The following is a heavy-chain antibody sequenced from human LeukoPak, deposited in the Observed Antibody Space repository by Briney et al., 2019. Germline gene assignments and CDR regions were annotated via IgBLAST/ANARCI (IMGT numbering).Heavy chain of an antibody. CDR2: ISSSGSTI. J-gene: IGHJ4*02. Sequence: GGSLRLSCAASGFTFSSYEMNWVRQAPGKGLEWVSYISSSGSTIYYADSVKGRFTISRDNSKSTLYLQMNSLRAEDTAMYFCVRDVGAVRGEVYFDYWGQGTLVTVSS. V-gene: IGHV3-48*03. CDR1: GFTFSSYE. D-gene: IGHD3-10*01. CDR3: VRDVGAVRGEVYFDY.